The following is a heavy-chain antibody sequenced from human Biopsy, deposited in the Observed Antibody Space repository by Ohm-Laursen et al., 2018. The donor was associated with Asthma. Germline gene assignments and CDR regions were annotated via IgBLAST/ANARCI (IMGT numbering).Heavy chain of an antibody. D-gene: IGHD4-23*01. CDR1: GFVFSQCG. CDR3: ARESGQDSGGTGAFDR. V-gene: IGHV3-30*03. Sequence: SLRLSCAASGFVFSQCGMHWVRRGPGKGLEWVALISSDGHNKYYKDSVKGRFTISRDNSKLRLYLEINSLRVEDSAVYYCARESGQDSGGTGAFDRWGQGIMVAVSS. CDR2: ISSDGHNK. J-gene: IGHJ3*02.